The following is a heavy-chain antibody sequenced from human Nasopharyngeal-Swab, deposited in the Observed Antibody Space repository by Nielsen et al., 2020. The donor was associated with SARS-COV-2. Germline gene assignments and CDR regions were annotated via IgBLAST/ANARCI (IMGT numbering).Heavy chain of an antibody. CDR3: ASAVTGPLY. CDR2: IYSSGSI. Sequence: GESLKISCAASGFNVRNNYMTWVRQAPGKGREWVSIIYSSGSIYHADSVKGRFIISRDTSKNTLSLRMNSLRVADTAVYYCASAVTGPLYWGQGTLVTVSS. V-gene: IGHV3-53*01. CDR1: GFNVRNNY. D-gene: IGHD4-11*01. J-gene: IGHJ1*01.